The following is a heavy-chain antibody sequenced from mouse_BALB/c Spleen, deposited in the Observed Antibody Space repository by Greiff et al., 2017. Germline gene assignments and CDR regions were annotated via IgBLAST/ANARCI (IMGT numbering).Heavy chain of an antibody. CDR3: ASPYYYGSSYFAY. D-gene: IGHD1-1*01. V-gene: IGHV3-6*02. Sequence: VQLKESGPGLVKPSQSLSLTCSVTGYSITSGYYWNWLRQFPGNKLEWMGYISYDGSNNYNPSLKNRISITRDTSKNQFFLKLNSVTTEDTATYYCASPYYYGSSYFAYWGQGTTLTVSS. CDR1: GYSITSGYY. J-gene: IGHJ2*01. CDR2: ISYDGSN.